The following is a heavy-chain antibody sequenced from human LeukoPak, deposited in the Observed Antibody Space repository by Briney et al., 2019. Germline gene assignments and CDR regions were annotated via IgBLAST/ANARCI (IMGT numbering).Heavy chain of an antibody. CDR1: GFTFSNFG. V-gene: IGHV3-30*02. J-gene: IGHJ6*03. D-gene: IGHD1-26*01. CDR3: AKDGDTMSGTYYYDMDV. Sequence: PGGSLRLSCAASGFTFSNFGMHWVRQAPGKGLEWVAFIRYDGSNKYYADSVKGRFTISRDNSKNTLYLQMNSLRGEDTAVYCCAKDGDTMSGTYYYDMDVWGKGTTVTIS. CDR2: IRYDGSNK.